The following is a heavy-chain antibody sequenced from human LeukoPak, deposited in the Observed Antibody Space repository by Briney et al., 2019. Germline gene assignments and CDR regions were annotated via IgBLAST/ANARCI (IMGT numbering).Heavy chain of an antibody. D-gene: IGHD1-26*01. V-gene: IGHV3-21*01. J-gene: IGHJ6*03. CDR2: ISSSSSYI. CDR1: GFTFSSYS. CDR3: ARGEWELVYYYYYYYMDV. Sequence: GGSLRLSRAASGFTFSSYSMNWVRQAPGKGLEWVSSISSSSSYIYYADSVKGRFTISRDNAKNSLYLQMNGLRAEDTAVYYCARGEWELVYYYYYYYMDVWGKGTTVTVSS.